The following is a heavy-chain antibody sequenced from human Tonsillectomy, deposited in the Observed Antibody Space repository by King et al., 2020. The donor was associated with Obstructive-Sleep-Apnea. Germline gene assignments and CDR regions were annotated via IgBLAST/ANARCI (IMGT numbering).Heavy chain of an antibody. V-gene: IGHV1-8*01. CDR3: ARVRAYYSDSSGYYTWGY. J-gene: IGHJ4*02. Sequence: QLVQSGAEVKKPGASVKVSCRTSGYTFTTYDINWVRQATGQGLEWMGWMNPNSGNTGYAQQFQGRVTMTRDNSRSTAYMELSSLRPEDTGVYYCARVRAYYSDSSGYYTWGYWGQGTLVTVSS. D-gene: IGHD3-22*01. CDR2: MNPNSGNT. CDR1: GYTFTTYD.